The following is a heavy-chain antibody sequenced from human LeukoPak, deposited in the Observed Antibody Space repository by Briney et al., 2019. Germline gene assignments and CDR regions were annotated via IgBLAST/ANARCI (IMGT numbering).Heavy chain of an antibody. Sequence: ASVKVSCKASGGTFSSYAISWVRQAPGQGLEWMGGIIPIFGTANYAQKFQGRVTITADESTSTAYMELSSLRSEDTAMYYCARDSSEFRSLIPHWGQGTLVTVSS. V-gene: IGHV1-69*13. J-gene: IGHJ1*01. CDR2: IIPIFGTA. CDR3: ARDSSEFRSLIPH. D-gene: IGHD2-21*01. CDR1: GGTFSSYA.